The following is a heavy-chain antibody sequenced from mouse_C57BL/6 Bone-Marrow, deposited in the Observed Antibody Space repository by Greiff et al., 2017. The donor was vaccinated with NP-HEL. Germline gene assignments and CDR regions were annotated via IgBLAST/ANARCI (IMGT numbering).Heavy chain of an antibody. D-gene: IGHD2-4*01. J-gene: IGHJ4*01. CDR1: GYTFTSYW. CDR2: IDPSDSYT. CDR3: ARTYDYDPGMDY. Sequence: QVQLQQPGAELVMPGASVKLSCKASGYTFTSYWMHWVKHRPGQGLEWIGEIDPSDSYTNYNQKFKGKSTLTVDKSSSTAYMKLSSLTSEDSAVYYCARTYDYDPGMDYWGQGTSVTVSS. V-gene: IGHV1-69*01.